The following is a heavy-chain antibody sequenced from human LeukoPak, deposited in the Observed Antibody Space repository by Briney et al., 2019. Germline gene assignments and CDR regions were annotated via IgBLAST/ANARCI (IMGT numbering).Heavy chain of an antibody. CDR2: INHSGST. V-gene: IGHV4-34*01. J-gene: IGHJ4*02. CDR1: GGSFSGYY. CDR3: ARAVSSASRPNYYFDY. D-gene: IGHD2-2*01. Sequence: SETLSLTCAVYGGSFSGYYWSWIRQPPGKGLEWIGEINHSGSTNYNPSLKSRVTMSVDTSKNQFSLKLSSVTAADTAVYYCARAVSSASRPNYYFDYWGQGTLVTVSS.